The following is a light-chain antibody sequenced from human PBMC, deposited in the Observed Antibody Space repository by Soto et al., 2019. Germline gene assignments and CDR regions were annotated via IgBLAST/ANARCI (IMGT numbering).Light chain of an antibody. CDR1: SSDVGAYNF. CDR2: DDS. V-gene: IGLV2-11*01. J-gene: IGLJ2*01. Sequence: QSALTQPRSVSGSPGQSVTISCTGTSSDVGAYNFVSWYQQHPGKAPKLMIYDDSKRPSGVPDRFSGSKSGNTASLTISGLQAEDEADYYCCSYAGSYTWVFGGGTQLTVL. CDR3: CSYAGSYTWV.